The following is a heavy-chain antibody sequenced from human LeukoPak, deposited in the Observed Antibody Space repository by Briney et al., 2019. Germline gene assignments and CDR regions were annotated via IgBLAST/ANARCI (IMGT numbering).Heavy chain of an antibody. CDR1: GGSFNSYA. Sequence: SVKVSCKASGGSFNSYAINWVRQAPGQGLEWMGGIIPIFGTANYAQKFQGRVTMTRDTSISTAYMELSRLRSDDTAVYYCARAPDVVVPAANWFDPWGQGTLVTVSS. D-gene: IGHD2-2*01. V-gene: IGHV1-69*05. CDR2: IIPIFGTA. CDR3: ARAPDVVVPAANWFDP. J-gene: IGHJ5*02.